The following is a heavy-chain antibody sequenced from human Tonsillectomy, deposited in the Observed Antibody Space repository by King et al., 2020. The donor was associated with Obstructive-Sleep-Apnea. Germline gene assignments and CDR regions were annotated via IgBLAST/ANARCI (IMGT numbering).Heavy chain of an antibody. CDR1: GFTFSNAW. Sequence: QLVQSGGGLVKPGGSLRLSCAASGFTFSNAWMSWVRQAPGKGLEWVGRIKSKTDGGTTDYAAPVKGRFTISRDDSKNTLYLQMNSLKTEDTAVYYCTTSPIVGRGVDYYYYGMDVWGQGTTVTVSS. CDR2: IKSKTDGGTT. V-gene: IGHV3-15*01. J-gene: IGHJ6*02. D-gene: IGHD3-3*01. CDR3: TTSPIVGRGVDYYYYGMDV.